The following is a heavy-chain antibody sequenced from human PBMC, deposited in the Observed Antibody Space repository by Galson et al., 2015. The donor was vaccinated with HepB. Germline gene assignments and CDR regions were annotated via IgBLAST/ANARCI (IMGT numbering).Heavy chain of an antibody. V-gene: IGHV3-23*01. CDR1: GFSFSSYA. Sequence: SLRLSCAASGFSFSSYAMSWVRQAPGKGLEWVSAISSSGDATYYADSVKGRFTISRDNSKNTLYVQMNSLKAEDTAVYYCAKGRRITMIGVVIRPGWFDPWGQGSLVTVSS. J-gene: IGHJ5*02. CDR3: AKGRRITMIGVVIRPGWFDP. D-gene: IGHD3-22*01. CDR2: ISSSGDAT.